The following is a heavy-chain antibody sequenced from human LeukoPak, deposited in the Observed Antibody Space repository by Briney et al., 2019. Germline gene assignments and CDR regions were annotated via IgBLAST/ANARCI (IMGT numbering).Heavy chain of an antibody. J-gene: IGHJ4*02. V-gene: IGHV4-34*01. CDR2: INHSGST. D-gene: IGHD4-17*01. CDR1: GVSFSGYY. CDR3: ARGGTLRSVRKRYYFDY. Sequence: PSETLSLTCAVYGVSFSGYYWSWIRQPPGKGLEWIGEINHSGSTNYNPSLKSRVTISVDTSKNQFSLKLSSVTAADTAVYYCARGGTLRSVRKRYYFDYWGQGTLVTVSS.